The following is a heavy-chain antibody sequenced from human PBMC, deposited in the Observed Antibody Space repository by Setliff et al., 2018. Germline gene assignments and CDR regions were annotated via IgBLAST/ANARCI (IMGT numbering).Heavy chain of an antibody. CDR2: IYHSGGT. D-gene: IGHD1-26*01. Sequence: PSETLSLTCAVYGGSFSGYYWSWIRQPPGKGLEWIGSIYHSGGTYYNPSLKSRVTISVDTSKNQFSLKLSSVTAADTAVYYCAGGSLHRLDYWGQGTLVTVSS. V-gene: IGHV4-34*01. CDR3: AGGSLHRLDY. J-gene: IGHJ4*02. CDR1: GGSFSGYY.